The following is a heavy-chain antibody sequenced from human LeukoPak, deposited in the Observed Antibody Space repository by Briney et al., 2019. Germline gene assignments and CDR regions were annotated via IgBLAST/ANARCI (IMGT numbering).Heavy chain of an antibody. V-gene: IGHV3-23*01. J-gene: IGHJ6*03. CDR3: AKASYGYYYMDV. CDR1: GFTFSSYG. Sequence: GGSLRLSCAASGFTFSSYGMSWVRQAPGKGLEWVSAISGSGGSTYYADSVKGRFTISRDNSKNTLYLQMNSLRAEDTAVYYCAKASYGYYYMDVWGKGTTVTISS. CDR2: ISGSGGST. D-gene: IGHD5-18*01.